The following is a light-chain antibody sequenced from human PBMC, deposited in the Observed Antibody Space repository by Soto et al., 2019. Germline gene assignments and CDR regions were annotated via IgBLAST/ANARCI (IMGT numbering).Light chain of an antibody. CDR3: SSYTSSNIVV. CDR2: EVS. V-gene: IGLV2-14*01. J-gene: IGLJ2*01. CDR1: SSDVGGYNS. Sequence: QSALTQPASVSGSPGQSITISCTGTSSDVGGYNSVSWYQQHPGKAPKLMIYEVSNRPSGVSNRFSGSTSANTASLTISGLQAEDEADYYCSSYTSSNIVVFGGGTKLTVL.